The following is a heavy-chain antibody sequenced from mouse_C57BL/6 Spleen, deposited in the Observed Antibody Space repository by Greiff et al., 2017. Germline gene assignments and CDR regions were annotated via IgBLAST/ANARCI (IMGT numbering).Heavy chain of an antibody. Sequence: QVQLKQPGAELVKPGASVKLSCKASGYTFTSYWMHWVKQRPGQGLEWIGMIHPNSGSTNYNEKFKSKATLTVDKSSSPAYMKLSSLTSEDAAVYYSARAPVVATGDYYAMDYWGQGTSVTVSS. V-gene: IGHV1-64*01. CDR2: IHPNSGST. J-gene: IGHJ4*01. D-gene: IGHD1-1*01. CDR1: GYTFTSYW. CDR3: ARAPVVATGDYYAMDY.